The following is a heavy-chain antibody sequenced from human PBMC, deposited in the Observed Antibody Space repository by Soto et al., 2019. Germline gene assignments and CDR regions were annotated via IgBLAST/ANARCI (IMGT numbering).Heavy chain of an antibody. D-gene: IGHD6-13*01. Sequence: QVQLVESGGGVVQPGRSLRLSCAASGFTFSSYAMHWVRQAPGKGLEWVAVISYDGSNKYYADSVKGRFTISRDNSKNTLYLQMNSLRAEDTAVYYCARERSIAADHYYYGMDVWGQGTTVTVSS. V-gene: IGHV3-30-3*01. J-gene: IGHJ6*02. CDR1: GFTFSSYA. CDR3: ARERSIAADHYYYGMDV. CDR2: ISYDGSNK.